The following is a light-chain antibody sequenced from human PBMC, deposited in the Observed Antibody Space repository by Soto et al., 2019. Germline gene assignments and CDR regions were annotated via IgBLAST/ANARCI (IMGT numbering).Light chain of an antibody. CDR3: QQYGGSPIT. CDR2: GAS. V-gene: IGKV3-20*01. Sequence: EIVLTQSPGTLSLSPGERATLSCRASQNVGSDYLAWYQQKPGQAPRILIFGASGRATGTPDRFSGSGSGTDFTLTISRLEPEDFALYYCQQYGGSPITFGQGTRLEIK. J-gene: IGKJ5*01. CDR1: QNVGSDY.